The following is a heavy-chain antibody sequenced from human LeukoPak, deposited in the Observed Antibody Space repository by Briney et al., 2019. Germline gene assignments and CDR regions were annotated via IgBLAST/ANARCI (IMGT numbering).Heavy chain of an antibody. V-gene: IGHV3-74*03. CDR2: IYSDVRRI. D-gene: IGHD2-21*01. Sequence: GSLRLSCAASGFTFSDYWMHWVRQAPGKGLEWVARIYSDVRRIKYADSVKGRFTISRDNAKNTLYLQMNALRVEDTAVYYCATSPVISRDWGQGTLVTVSS. CDR3: ATSPVISRD. J-gene: IGHJ4*02. CDR1: GFTFSDYW.